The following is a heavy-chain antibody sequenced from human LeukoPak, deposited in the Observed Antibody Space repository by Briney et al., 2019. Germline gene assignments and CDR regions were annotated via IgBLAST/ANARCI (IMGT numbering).Heavy chain of an antibody. Sequence: PGGSLRLSCVASGFTFSDYYMGWIRQAPGKGLEWISYITNNGRAMFYADSLKGRLTIFRDNAKKSLYLQMNSLRAEDTAVYYCARDCSGGSCGPYASDIWGQGTMVTVSS. CDR1: GFTFSDYY. CDR3: ARDCSGGSCGPYASDI. J-gene: IGHJ3*02. D-gene: IGHD2-15*01. CDR2: ITNNGRAM. V-gene: IGHV3-11*04.